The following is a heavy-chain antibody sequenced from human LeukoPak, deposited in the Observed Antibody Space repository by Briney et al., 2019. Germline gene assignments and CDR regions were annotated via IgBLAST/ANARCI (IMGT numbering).Heavy chain of an antibody. D-gene: IGHD3-3*01. CDR1: GFTLRSYA. V-gene: IGHV3-23*01. CDR3: AKVPVFSLTISEVVTDDAFDI. CDR2: ISGSGGAT. Sequence: GGSLRLSYAAAGFTLRSYARSWGRQAPGKGLEWVSAISGSGGATYYADSVKGRFTISRDNSKNTLYLQMNSLRAEDTAVYYCAKVPVFSLTISEVVTDDAFDIWGQGTIVTVSS. J-gene: IGHJ3*02.